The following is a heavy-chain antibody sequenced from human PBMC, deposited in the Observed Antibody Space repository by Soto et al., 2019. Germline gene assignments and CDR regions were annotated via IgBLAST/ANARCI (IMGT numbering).Heavy chain of an antibody. D-gene: IGHD3-22*01. CDR1: EFTFSNSA. V-gene: IGHV3-23*01. Sequence: VGSLRLSTAASEFTFSNSALCLVRQAPGKGLEWVSAISYGGGTTYYADSVKGRFTISRDNSKNTLYLQMNSLRAEDTAVYYCAKNPGYYYDSTGYHFDYWGQGT. CDR3: AKNPGYYYDSTGYHFDY. CDR2: ISYGGGTT. J-gene: IGHJ4*02.